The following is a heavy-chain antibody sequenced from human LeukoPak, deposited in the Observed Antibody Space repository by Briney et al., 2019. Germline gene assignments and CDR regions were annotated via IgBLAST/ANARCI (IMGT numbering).Heavy chain of an antibody. CDR1: GFTFSSYA. CDR2: ISGSGGST. J-gene: IGHJ4*02. V-gene: IGHV3-23*01. Sequence: GGSLRLSCAASGFTFSSYAMSWVRQAPGKGLEWVSAISGSGGSTYYADSVKGRFTIPRDNSKNTLYLQMNSLRAEDTAVYYCAKARCSSTSCYTGEFDYWGQGTLVTVSS. D-gene: IGHD2-2*02. CDR3: AKARCSSTSCYTGEFDY.